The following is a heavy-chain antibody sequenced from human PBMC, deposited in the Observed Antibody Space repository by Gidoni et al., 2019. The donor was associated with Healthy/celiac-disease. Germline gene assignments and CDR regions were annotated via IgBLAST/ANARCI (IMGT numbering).Heavy chain of an antibody. V-gene: IGHV3-48*02. D-gene: IGHD2-15*01. CDR3: ARSLGYCSGGSCPFAFDI. CDR2: ISSSSSTI. CDR1: GSTFSSYS. Sequence: EVQLVESGGGLVQPGGSLRLSCAASGSTFSSYSMNWVRQAPGKGLEWVSYISSSSSTIYYADSVKGRFTISRDNAKNSLYLQMNSLRDEDTAVYYCARSLGYCSGGSCPFAFDIWGQGTMVTVSS. J-gene: IGHJ3*02.